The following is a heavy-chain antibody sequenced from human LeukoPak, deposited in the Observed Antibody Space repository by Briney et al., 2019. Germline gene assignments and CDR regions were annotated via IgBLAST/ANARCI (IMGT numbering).Heavy chain of an antibody. J-gene: IGHJ6*03. CDR3: ARAHYYYYYMDV. V-gene: IGHV4-34*01. Sequence: SETLSLTCAVYGGSFSGDFWSWIRQSPGKGLEWIGEINHSGSTNYNPSLKSRVTISVDTSKNQFSLKLSSVTAADTAVYYCARAHYYYYYMDVWGKGTTVTVSS. CDR1: GGSFSGDF. CDR2: INHSGST.